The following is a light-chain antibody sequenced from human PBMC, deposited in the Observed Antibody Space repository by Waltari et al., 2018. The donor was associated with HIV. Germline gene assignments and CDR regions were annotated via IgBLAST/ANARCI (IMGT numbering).Light chain of an antibody. CDR2: AAS. CDR3: QQYYAYPRT. Sequence: AIRMTQSPSSISASTVHKITILCRASQDVGTFVGWYQQKPGTAPKLLMSAASKLQSGLPSRFSGNGSDTEFTLTINCLQSEDYATYYCQQYYAYPRTFGQGTRV. J-gene: IGKJ1*01. V-gene: IGKV1-8*01. CDR1: QDVGTF.